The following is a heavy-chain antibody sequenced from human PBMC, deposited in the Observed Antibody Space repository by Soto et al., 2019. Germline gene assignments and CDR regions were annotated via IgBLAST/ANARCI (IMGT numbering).Heavy chain of an antibody. V-gene: IGHV1-3*01. CDR2: INAGNGNT. CDR3: ARGGASMGHHDAFDI. CDR1: GYTFTSYA. J-gene: IGHJ3*02. Sequence: GASVKVSCKASGYTFTSYAMHWVRQAPGQRLEWMGWINAGNGNTKYSQKFQGRVTITRDTSASTAYMELSSLRSEDTAVYYCARGGASMGHHDAFDIWGQGTMVTVSS. D-gene: IGHD3-10*01.